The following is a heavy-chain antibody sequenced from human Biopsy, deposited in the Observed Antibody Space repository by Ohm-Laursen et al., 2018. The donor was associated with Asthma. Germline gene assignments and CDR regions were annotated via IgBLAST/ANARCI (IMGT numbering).Heavy chain of an antibody. CDR2: LIPVLGTP. J-gene: IGHJ6*02. V-gene: IGHV1-69*13. D-gene: IGHD5-12*01. CDR3: ARGYSGSDRIVYYYSGLEV. CDR1: GYTFTGYY. Sequence: VKISCKASGYTFTGYYMHWVRQAPGQGLEWMGGLIPVLGTPDHAQMFEGRVTITADESTSTAYMELSSLSSEDTAVYYCARGYSGSDRIVYYYSGLEVWGQGTTVTVSS.